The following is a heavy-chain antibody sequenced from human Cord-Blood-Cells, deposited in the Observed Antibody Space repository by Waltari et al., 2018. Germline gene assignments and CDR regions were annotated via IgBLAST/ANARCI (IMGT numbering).Heavy chain of an antibody. CDR2: INHSGRT. CDR1: GGSFSGYY. J-gene: IGHJ4*02. Sequence: QVQLQQWGAGLLKPSETLSLTCAVYGGSFSGYYWSWIRQPPGKGLEWIGEINHSGRTNYNPSLKSRVTISVDTSKNQFSLKLSSVTAADTAVYYCARGGYSNYVGSFDYWGQGTLVTVSS. CDR3: ARGGYSNYVGSFDY. V-gene: IGHV4-34*01. D-gene: IGHD4-4*01.